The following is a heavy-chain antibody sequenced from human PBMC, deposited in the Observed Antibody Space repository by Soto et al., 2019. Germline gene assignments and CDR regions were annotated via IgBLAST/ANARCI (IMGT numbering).Heavy chain of an antibody. CDR2: VYYSGST. Sequence: QVQLHESGPGLVKPSETLSLTCTVSGGSISSFYWSWIRQPPGKGLEWIGYVYYSGSTNYNPSLKSRVTISVDTSKNQFSLRLSSVTAADTAIYYCARLSNWYFDLWGRGTLVTVSS. V-gene: IGHV4-59*08. CDR1: GGSISSFY. J-gene: IGHJ2*01. CDR3: ARLSNWYFDL.